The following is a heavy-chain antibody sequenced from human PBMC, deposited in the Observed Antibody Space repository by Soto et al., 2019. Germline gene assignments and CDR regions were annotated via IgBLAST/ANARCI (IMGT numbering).Heavy chain of an antibody. D-gene: IGHD3-9*01. CDR2: ISYDGSNK. V-gene: IGHV3-30-3*01. Sequence: GGSLRLSCAASGFTFSSYAMHWVRQAPGKGLEWVAVISYDGSNKYYADSVKGRFTISRDNSKDTLYLQMNSLRAEDTAVYYCASEDDSLTGTGALIYWGPGPLVTVS. CDR3: ASEDDSLTGTGALIY. CDR1: GFTFSSYA. J-gene: IGHJ4*02.